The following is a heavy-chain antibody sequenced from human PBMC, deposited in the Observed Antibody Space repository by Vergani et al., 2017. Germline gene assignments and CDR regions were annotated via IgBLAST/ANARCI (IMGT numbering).Heavy chain of an antibody. Sequence: EVQLVQSGAEVKKPGESLRISCKGSGYSFTSYWISWVRQMPGKGLEWMGRIDPSDSYTNYSPSFQGHVTISADKSISTAYLQWSSLKASDTAMYYCARPVELAGKWWSRYYDYGIDVWGQGTMVTVSS. CDR1: GYSFTSYW. CDR2: IDPSDSYT. V-gene: IGHV5-10-1*01. D-gene: IGHD6-19*01. CDR3: ARPVELAGKWWSRYYDYGIDV. J-gene: IGHJ6*02.